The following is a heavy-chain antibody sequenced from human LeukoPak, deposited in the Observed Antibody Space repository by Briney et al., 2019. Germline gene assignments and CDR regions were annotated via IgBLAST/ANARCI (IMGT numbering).Heavy chain of an antibody. D-gene: IGHD2-2*01. J-gene: IGHJ6*02. CDR1: GGSISSSSYY. V-gene: IGHV4-39*07. CDR2: IYYSGST. CDR3: ARDPGRDIVVVSDYYGMDV. Sequence: SETLSLTCTVSGGSISSSSYYWGWIRQPPGKELEWIGSIYYSGSTYYNPSLKSRVTISVDTSKNQFSLKLSSVTAADTAVYYCARDPGRDIVVVSDYYGMDVWGQGTTVTVSS.